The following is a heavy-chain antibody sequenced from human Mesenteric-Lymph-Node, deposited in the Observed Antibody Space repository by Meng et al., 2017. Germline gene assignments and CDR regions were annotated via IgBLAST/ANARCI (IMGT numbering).Heavy chain of an antibody. D-gene: IGHD3-10*01. CDR2: VYHKGVT. CDR3: ARGGATPMIIKY. CDR1: GGSLSGYY. Sequence: QLQLNQWGAEVLKPSETLSLTCAVDGGSLSGYYWSWIRQPPGKGLEWMGEVYHKGVTKYSPSLRSRVVISIDTSKNQFSLNLRSVSAADTAMYYCARGGATPMIIKYWGPGTLVTVSS. V-gene: IGHV4-34*01. J-gene: IGHJ4*02.